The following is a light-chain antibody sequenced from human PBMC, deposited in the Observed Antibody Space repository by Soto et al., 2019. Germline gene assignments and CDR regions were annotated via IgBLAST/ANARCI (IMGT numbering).Light chain of an antibody. CDR2: GAS. J-gene: IGKJ1*01. CDR1: QSVSSSY. Sequence: EIVLTQSPGTLSLSPGARAPLSCRASQSVSSSYLAWYQQKPGQAPRLLIYGASSRATGIPDRFSGSGSGTDFTLTISRLEPEDFAVYYCQQYGGSPVTFGQGTKVDIK. V-gene: IGKV3-20*01. CDR3: QQYGGSPVT.